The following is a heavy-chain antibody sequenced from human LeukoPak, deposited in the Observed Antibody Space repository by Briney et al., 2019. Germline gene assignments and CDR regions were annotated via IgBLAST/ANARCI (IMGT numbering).Heavy chain of an antibody. Sequence: GGSLRLSCAASGFTFDDYAMHWVRQAPGKGLEWVSGISWNSGSIGYADPVKGRFTISKDNAKNTVYLQMNSLRAEDTAVYYCVSFYETYWGRGTLVTVSS. D-gene: IGHD3-22*01. J-gene: IGHJ4*02. CDR2: ISWNSGSI. CDR3: VSFYETY. V-gene: IGHV3-9*01. CDR1: GFTFDDYA.